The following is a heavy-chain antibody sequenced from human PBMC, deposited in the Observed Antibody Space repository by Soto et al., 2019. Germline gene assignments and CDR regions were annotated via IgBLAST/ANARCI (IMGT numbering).Heavy chain of an antibody. CDR1: GGTFSSYA. D-gene: IGHD3-3*01. J-gene: IGHJ6*02. Sequence: GASVKVSCKASGGTFSSYASSWVRQAAGQGLEFMGWISAYNGNTNYAQKLQGRVTMTTDTSTSTAYMELRSLRSDDTAVYYCARDRTYYDFWSGIYYYYGMDVWGQGTTVTVSS. CDR3: ARDRTYYDFWSGIYYYYGMDV. CDR2: ISAYNGNT. V-gene: IGHV1-18*01.